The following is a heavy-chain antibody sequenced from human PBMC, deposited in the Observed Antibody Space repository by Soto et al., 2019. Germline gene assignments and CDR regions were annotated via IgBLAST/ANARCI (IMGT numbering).Heavy chain of an antibody. D-gene: IGHD3-9*01. CDR2: IYYSGST. CDR1: GGSISSGGYY. J-gene: IGHJ5*02. V-gene: IGHV4-31*03. CDR3: ARGYDILTGYSNWFDP. Sequence: QVQLQESGPGLVKPSQTLSLTCTVSGGSISSGGYYWSWIRQHPGKGLEWIGYIYYSGSTYYNPSLKSRVTISVDTSKNQFSLKLSSVTAADTAVYYCARGYDILTGYSNWFDPWGQGTLVTVSS.